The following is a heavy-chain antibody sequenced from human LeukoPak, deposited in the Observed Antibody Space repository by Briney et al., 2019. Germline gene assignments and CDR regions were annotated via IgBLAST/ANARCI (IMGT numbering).Heavy chain of an antibody. D-gene: IGHD2-15*01. CDR3: ARGVAYDP. CDR1: GFTFSSYA. CDR2: ISYDGSNK. Sequence: PGGSLRLSCAASGFTFSSYAMHWVRQAPGKGLEWVAVISYDGSNKYYADSVKGRFTISRDNSKNTLYLQMNSLRAEDTAVYYCARGVAYDPWGQGTLVTVSS. J-gene: IGHJ5*02. V-gene: IGHV3-30-3*01.